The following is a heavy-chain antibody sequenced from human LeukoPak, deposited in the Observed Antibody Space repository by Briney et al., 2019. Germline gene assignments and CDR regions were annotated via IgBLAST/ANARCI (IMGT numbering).Heavy chain of an antibody. J-gene: IGHJ4*02. V-gene: IGHV3-49*03. CDR2: IRNKVYGGTT. CDR1: GFPFGDYA. CDR3: TRTNGYSSCWYSDY. D-gene: IGHD6-19*01. Sequence: GGSLILSCTASGFPFGDYAVTWFRQAPGKGLEWVGFIRNKVYGGTTEYAASVKGRFTISRDDPKSIAYLQVNSLKTEDTAAYYCTRTNGYSSCWYSDYWGQGTLVAVSS.